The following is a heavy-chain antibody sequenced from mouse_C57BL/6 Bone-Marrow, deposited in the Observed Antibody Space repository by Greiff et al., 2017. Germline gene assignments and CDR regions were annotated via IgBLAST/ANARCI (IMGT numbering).Heavy chain of an antibody. CDR2: IDPETGGT. J-gene: IGHJ2*01. V-gene: IGHV1-15*01. CDR1: GYTFTDYE. CDR3: TSLMVVEEDY. D-gene: IGHD1-1*01. Sequence: QVQLQQSGAELVRPGASVTLSCKASGYTFTDYEMHWVKQTPVHGLEWIGAIDPETGGTAYNQKFKGKAILTAEKSSSTAYMELRSLTSEDSAVYYCTSLMVVEEDYWGQGTTLTVSS.